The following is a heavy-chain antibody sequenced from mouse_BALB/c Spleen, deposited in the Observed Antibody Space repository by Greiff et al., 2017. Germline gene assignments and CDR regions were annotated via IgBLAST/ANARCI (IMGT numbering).Heavy chain of an antibody. CDR1: GYTFTSYW. CDR3: ARSHYYGRKGY. D-gene: IGHD1-1*01. CDR2: INPSTGYT. Sequence: QVQLQQSGAELAKPGASVKMSCKASGYTFTSYWMHWVKQRPGQGLEWIGYINPSTGYTEYNQKFKDKATLTADKSSSTAYMQLSSLTSEDSAVYYCARSHYYGRKGYWGQGTTLTVSS. V-gene: IGHV1-7*01. J-gene: IGHJ2*01.